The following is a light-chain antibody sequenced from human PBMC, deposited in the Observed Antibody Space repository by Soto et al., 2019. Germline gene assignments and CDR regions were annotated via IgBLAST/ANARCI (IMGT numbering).Light chain of an antibody. Sequence: EKVMTQSPATLSMSPGERATLSCRASQSGSSFLAWYQQKPGQAPRLLIYGASTRATGIPARFSGSGSGTEFTLTISSLQSEDFAVYYCQQYSNWPSWTFGQGTKVEVK. J-gene: IGKJ1*01. CDR2: GAS. CDR3: QQYSNWPSWT. CDR1: QSGSSF. V-gene: IGKV3-15*01.